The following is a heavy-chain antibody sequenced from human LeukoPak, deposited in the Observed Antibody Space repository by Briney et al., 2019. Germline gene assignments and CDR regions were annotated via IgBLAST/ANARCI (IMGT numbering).Heavy chain of an antibody. CDR3: AKPHPPAAGLGGDFDY. Sequence: SGTPSLTCAVYGGSLSGYYWSWIRPPPGKGLEWIGELNHSGSTNYNPSLKRRATIPVPTPKNQYSLKLSSVTAADTAVDYCAKPHPPAAGLGGDFDYWGQGTLVTVSS. CDR2: LNHSGST. CDR1: GGSLSGYY. V-gene: IGHV4-34*01. D-gene: IGHD6-13*01. J-gene: IGHJ4*02.